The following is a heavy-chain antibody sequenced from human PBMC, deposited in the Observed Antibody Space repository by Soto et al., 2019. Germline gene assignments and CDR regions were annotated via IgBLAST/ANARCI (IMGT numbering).Heavy chain of an antibody. CDR3: AKCLVGYYYDSSGYRHCQYSFDY. CDR1: GFTFSSYA. CDR2: ISGSGGST. Sequence: EVQLLESGGGLVQPGGSLRLSCAASGFTFSSYAMSWVRQAPGKGLEWVSAISGSGGSTYYADSVKGRFTIYRDNSKNTLYLQMNSLRAEDTAGYYCAKCLVGYYYDSSGYRHCQYSFDYWGQGTLVNVSS. J-gene: IGHJ4*02. D-gene: IGHD3-22*01. V-gene: IGHV3-23*01.